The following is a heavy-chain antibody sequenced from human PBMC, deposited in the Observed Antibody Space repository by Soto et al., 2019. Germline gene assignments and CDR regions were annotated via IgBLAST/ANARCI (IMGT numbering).Heavy chain of an antibody. CDR2: ISGSGGST. J-gene: IGHJ6*02. D-gene: IGHD6-13*01. V-gene: IGHV3-23*01. Sequence: GGSLRLSCAASGFTFSSYAMSWVRQAPGKGLEWVSAISGSGGSTYYADSVKGRFTISRDNSKNTLYLQMNSLRAADTAVYYCARGFFGAAAGIADGMDVWGQGTTVTVSS. CDR1: GFTFSSYA. CDR3: ARGFFGAAAGIADGMDV.